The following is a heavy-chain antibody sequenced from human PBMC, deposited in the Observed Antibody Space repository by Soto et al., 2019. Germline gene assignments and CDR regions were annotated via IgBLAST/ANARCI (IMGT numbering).Heavy chain of an antibody. CDR3: ARDGSGSGSYFLGMDV. CDR1: GFTFSDYY. CDR2: ISSSSSYT. Sequence: QVQLVESGGGLVKPGGSLRLSCAASGFTFSDYYMSWIRQAPGKGLEWVSYISSSSSYTNYADSVKGRFTISRDNAKNSLYLQMNRLRAEDTAVYYCARDGSGSGSYFLGMDVWGQGTTVTVSS. D-gene: IGHD3-10*01. V-gene: IGHV3-11*05. J-gene: IGHJ6*02.